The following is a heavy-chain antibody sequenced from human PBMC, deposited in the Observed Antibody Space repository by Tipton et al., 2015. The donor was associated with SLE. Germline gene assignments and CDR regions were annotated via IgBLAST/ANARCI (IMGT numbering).Heavy chain of an antibody. D-gene: IGHD2-15*01. CDR1: GGSLSSYY. Sequence: TLSLTCTVSGGSLSSYYWSWIRRPPGKGLEWIGYIYYSGSTNYNPSLKSRVTISVDTSKNQFSLKLSSVTAADTAVYYCARVACSGGSCYSGYDAFDIWGQGTMVTVSS. CDR3: ARVACSGGSCYSGYDAFDI. J-gene: IGHJ3*02. CDR2: IYYSGST. V-gene: IGHV4-59*01.